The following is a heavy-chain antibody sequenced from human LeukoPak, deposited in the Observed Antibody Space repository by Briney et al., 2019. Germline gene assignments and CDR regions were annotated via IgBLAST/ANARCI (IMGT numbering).Heavy chain of an antibody. Sequence: SETLSLTCTVSGGSISSGDYYWSWIRQPPGKGLEWIGYIYCSGSTYYNPSLKSRVTISVDTSKNQFSLKLSSVTAADTAVYYCARDSPPAMDVWGQGTTVTVSS. CDR3: ARDSPPAMDV. CDR2: IYCSGST. J-gene: IGHJ6*02. V-gene: IGHV4-30-4*01. CDR1: GGSISSGDYY.